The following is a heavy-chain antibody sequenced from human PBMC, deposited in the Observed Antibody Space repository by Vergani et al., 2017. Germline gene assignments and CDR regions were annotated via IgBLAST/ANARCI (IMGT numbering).Heavy chain of an antibody. D-gene: IGHD6-19*01. V-gene: IGHV1-18*01. J-gene: IGHJ2*01. CDR3: ARHVVGEWLVLRYWYFDL. CDR1: GYTFTSYG. CDR2: ISAYNGNT. Sequence: QVQLVQSGAEVKKPGASVKVSCKASGYTFTSYGISWVRQAPGQGLEWMGWISAYNGNTNYAQKLQGRVTMTTDTSTSTAYMELRSLRSDDTAVYYCARHVVGEWLVLRYWYFDLWGRGTLVTVSS.